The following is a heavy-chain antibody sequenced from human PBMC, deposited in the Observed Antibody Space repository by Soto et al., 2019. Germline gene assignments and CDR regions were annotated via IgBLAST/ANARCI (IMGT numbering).Heavy chain of an antibody. D-gene: IGHD2-15*01. Sequence: SETLSLTCAVYGGSFSGYCWSWIRQPPGKRLEWIGEINHSGSTNYNPSIKSRVTISVDTSKNQFSLKLSPVTAADTSVYYCASRYCSGGSCHYNWSDPWGQGTLVTVSS. V-gene: IGHV4-34*01. CDR3: ASRYCSGGSCHYNWSDP. CDR1: GGSFSGYC. CDR2: INHSGST. J-gene: IGHJ5*02.